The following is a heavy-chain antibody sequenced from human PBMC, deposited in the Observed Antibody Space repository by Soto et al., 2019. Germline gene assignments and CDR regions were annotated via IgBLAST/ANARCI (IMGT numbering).Heavy chain of an antibody. V-gene: IGHV3-30*18. Sequence: GSLRLSCAASGFTFSSYGMHWVRQAPGKGLEWVAVISYDGSNKYYADSVKGRFTISRDNSKNTLYLQMNSLRAEDTAVYYCAKVRISSWRFSYYGMDVWGQGTTVTVSS. J-gene: IGHJ6*02. CDR1: GFTFSSYG. CDR3: AKVRISSWRFSYYGMDV. CDR2: ISYDGSNK. D-gene: IGHD6-13*01.